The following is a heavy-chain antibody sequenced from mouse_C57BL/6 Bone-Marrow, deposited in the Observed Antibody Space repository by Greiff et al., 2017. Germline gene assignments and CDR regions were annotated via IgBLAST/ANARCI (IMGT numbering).Heavy chain of an antibody. D-gene: IGHD1-1*01. V-gene: IGHV1-74*01. CDR3: AIGPSFTTVVATDYFDY. Sequence: QVHVKQPGAELVKPGASVKVSCKASGYTFTSYWMHWVKQRPGQGLEWIGRIHPSDSDTNYNQKFKGKATLTVDKSSSTAYMQLSSLTSEDSAVYYCAIGPSFTTVVATDYFDYWGQGTTLTVSS. CDR2: IHPSDSDT. J-gene: IGHJ2*01. CDR1: GYTFTSYW.